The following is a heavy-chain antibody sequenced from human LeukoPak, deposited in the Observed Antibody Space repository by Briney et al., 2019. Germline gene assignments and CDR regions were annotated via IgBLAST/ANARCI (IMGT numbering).Heavy chain of an antibody. CDR2: ISSSGSTI. J-gene: IGHJ4*02. V-gene: IGHV3-48*03. D-gene: IGHD2/OR15-2a*01. CDR3: ARDFYDGFALDY. Sequence: GGSLRLSCAASGFTFSSYEMNWVRQAPGKGLEWVSYISSSGSTIYYADSVKGRFTISRDNAKNSLYLQMDNLRAEDTGVYYCARDFYDGFALDYWGQGTLVTVSS. CDR1: GFTFSSYE.